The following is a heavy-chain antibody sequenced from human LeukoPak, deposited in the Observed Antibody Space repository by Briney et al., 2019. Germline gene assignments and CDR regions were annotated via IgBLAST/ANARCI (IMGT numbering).Heavy chain of an antibody. Sequence: GGSLRLSCAASGFTFSAYEMNWVRQAPGKGLECLSSIDGSGRTTYYADSVKGRFTLSRDNAKNSLYLQMNSLRAEDTAVYYCARVSHPQQSLDYWGQGTLVTVYS. J-gene: IGHJ4*02. V-gene: IGHV3-48*03. CDR2: IDGSGRTT. CDR3: ARVSHPQQSLDY. D-gene: IGHD6-13*01. CDR1: GFTFSAYE.